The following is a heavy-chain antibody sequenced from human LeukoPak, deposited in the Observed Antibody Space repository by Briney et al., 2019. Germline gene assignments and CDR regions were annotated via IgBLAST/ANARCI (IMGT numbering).Heavy chain of an antibody. CDR3: ARDLFDSLLSGYYYDSSGYAYFDY. CDR1: GYTFTSYG. CDR2: ISAYNGNT. Sequence: ASVKVSCKASGYTFTSYGISWVRQAPGQGLEGRGWISAYNGNTNYAQKLQGRVTMTTDTSTSTAYMELRSLRSDDTAVYYCARDLFDSLLSGYYYDSSGYAYFDYWGQGTLVTVSS. V-gene: IGHV1-18*01. D-gene: IGHD3-22*01. J-gene: IGHJ4*02.